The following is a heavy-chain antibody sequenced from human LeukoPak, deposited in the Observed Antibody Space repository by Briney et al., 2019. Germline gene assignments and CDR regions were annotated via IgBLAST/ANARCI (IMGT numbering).Heavy chain of an antibody. D-gene: IGHD3-9*01. CDR3: ARDATYYDILTGYLFLNWFDP. CDR1: GGSISSSSYY. V-gene: IGHV4-39*07. Sequence: PSETLSLTCTVSGGSISSSSYYWGWIRQPPGKGPEWIGSIYYSGSTYYNPSLKSRVTISVDTSKNQFSLKLSSVTAADTAVYYCARDATYYDILTGYLFLNWFDPWGQGTLVTVSS. J-gene: IGHJ5*02. CDR2: IYYSGST.